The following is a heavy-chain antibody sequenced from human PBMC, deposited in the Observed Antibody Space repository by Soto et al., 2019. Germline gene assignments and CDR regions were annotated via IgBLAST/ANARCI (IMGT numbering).Heavy chain of an antibody. CDR3: ARDRWAYDSSGYYYAWFDP. D-gene: IGHD3-22*01. CDR2: IYSGGST. CDR1: GFTVSSNY. Sequence: GGSLRLSCAASGFTVSSNYMSWVRQAPGKGLEWVSVIYSGGSTYYADSVKGRFTISRDNSKNTLYLQMNSLRAEDTAVYYCARDRWAYDSSGYYYAWFDPWGQGTLVTVSS. V-gene: IGHV3-53*01. J-gene: IGHJ5*02.